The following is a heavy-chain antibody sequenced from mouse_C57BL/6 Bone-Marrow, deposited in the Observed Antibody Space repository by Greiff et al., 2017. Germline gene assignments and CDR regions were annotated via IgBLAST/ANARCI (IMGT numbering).Heavy chain of an antibody. D-gene: IGHD2-3*01. CDR1: GYTFTSYG. J-gene: IGHJ4*01. Sequence: QVQLQQSGAELARPGASVKLSCKASGYTFTSYGISWVKQRTGQGLEWIGEIYPRSGNTYYNEKFKGKATLTADKSSSTAYMVLRSLTSEDSAVYFCASDDGYFYAMDYWGQGTSVTVSS. CDR2: IYPRSGNT. V-gene: IGHV1-81*01. CDR3: ASDDGYFYAMDY.